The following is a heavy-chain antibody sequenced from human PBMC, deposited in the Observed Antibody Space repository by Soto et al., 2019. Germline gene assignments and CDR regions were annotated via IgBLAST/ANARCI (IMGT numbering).Heavy chain of an antibody. Sequence: QVQLQQWGAGLLKPSETLSLTCAVYGGSFSGYYWSWIRQPPGKGLEWIGEMNHSGSTNYNPSLKSRVTISVDTSKNQFSLKLSSVTAADTAVYYCARVHSYYYGSGRYYFDYWGQGTLVTVSS. CDR2: MNHSGST. V-gene: IGHV4-34*01. CDR3: ARVHSYYYGSGRYYFDY. CDR1: GGSFSGYY. D-gene: IGHD3-10*01. J-gene: IGHJ4*02.